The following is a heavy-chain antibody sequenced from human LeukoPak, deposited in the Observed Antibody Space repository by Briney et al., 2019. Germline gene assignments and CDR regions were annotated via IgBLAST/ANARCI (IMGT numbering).Heavy chain of an antibody. CDR1: GGTFIIYA. CDR2: IITIFGTA. Sequence: EASVKVSFKASGGTFIIYAISWVRQAPGQGLEWMGGIITIFGTANYAQKFQGRVTITADESTSTAYMELSSLRSEDTAVYYCARDVVEWEPNNWFDPWGQGTLVTVSS. V-gene: IGHV1-69*13. J-gene: IGHJ5*02. CDR3: ARDVVEWEPNNWFDP. D-gene: IGHD1-26*01.